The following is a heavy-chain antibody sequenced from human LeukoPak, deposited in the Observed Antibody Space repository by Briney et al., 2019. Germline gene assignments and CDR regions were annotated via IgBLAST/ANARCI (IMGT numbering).Heavy chain of an antibody. J-gene: IGHJ5*02. D-gene: IGHD3-9*01. CDR1: GYTFTGYY. CDR2: INPNSGGT. CDR3: ARGHRYFDWLIDSSGIARWFDP. V-gene: IGHV1-2*06. Sequence: ASVKVSCKASGYTFTGYYMHWVRQAPGQGLEWMGRINPNSGGTNYAQKFQGRVTMTRDTSTSTVYMELSSLRSEDTAVYYCARGHRYFDWLIDSSGIARWFDPWGQGTLVTVSS.